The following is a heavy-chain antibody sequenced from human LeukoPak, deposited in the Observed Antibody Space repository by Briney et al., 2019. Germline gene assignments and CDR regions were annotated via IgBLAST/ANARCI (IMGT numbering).Heavy chain of an antibody. J-gene: IGHJ4*02. V-gene: IGHV4-59*01. CDR2: IYYSGST. D-gene: IGHD6-19*01. Sequence: SETLSLTCTVSGGSISSYYWSWIRQPPGKGLEWIGYIYYSGSTNYNPSLQSRVTISVDTSKNQFSLKLSSVTAADTAVYYCARLSSGVVVAGTGYFDYWGQGTLVTVSS. CDR1: GGSISSYY. CDR3: ARLSSGVVVAGTGYFDY.